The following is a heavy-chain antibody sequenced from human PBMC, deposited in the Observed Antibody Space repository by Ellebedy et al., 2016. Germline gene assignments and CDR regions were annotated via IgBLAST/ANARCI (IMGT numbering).Heavy chain of an antibody. J-gene: IGHJ5*02. D-gene: IGHD2-2*03. V-gene: IGHV3-48*01. Sequence: GGSLRLSXAASGFTFSSYSMNWARQAPGKGLEWVSYISSSISTIYYADSVKGRFTISRDNAKNSLYLQMNSLRAEDTAVYYCARDSDGSQGDWFDPWGQGTLVTVSS. CDR3: ARDSDGSQGDWFDP. CDR1: GFTFSSYS. CDR2: ISSSISTI.